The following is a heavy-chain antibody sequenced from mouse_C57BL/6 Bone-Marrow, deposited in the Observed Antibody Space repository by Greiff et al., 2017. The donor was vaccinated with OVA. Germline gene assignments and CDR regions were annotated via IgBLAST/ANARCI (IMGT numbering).Heavy chain of an antibody. CDR1: GFTFSDYY. CDR3: ARLLDSSGYVGAMDY. Sequence: EVHLVESGGGLVQPGGSLKLSCAASGFTFSDYYMYWVRQTPEKRLEWVAYISNGGGSTYYPDTVKGRFTISRDNAKNTLYLQRSRLKSEDTAMYYCARLLDSSGYVGAMDYWGQGTSGTVAS. CDR2: ISNGGGST. J-gene: IGHJ4*01. D-gene: IGHD3-2*02. V-gene: IGHV5-12*01.